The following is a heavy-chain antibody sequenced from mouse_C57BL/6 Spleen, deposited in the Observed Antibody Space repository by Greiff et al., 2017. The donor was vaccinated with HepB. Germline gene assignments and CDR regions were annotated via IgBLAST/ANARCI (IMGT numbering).Heavy chain of an antibody. D-gene: IGHD2-5*01. Sequence: DVKLQESGPGLVKPSQSLSLTCSVTGYSITSGYYWNWIRQFPGNKLEWMGYISYDGSNNYNPSLKNRISITRDTSKNQFFLKLNSVTTEDTATYYCARGAYYSNYGYFDVWGTGTTVTVSS. CDR3: ARGAYYSNYGYFDV. CDR2: ISYDGSN. J-gene: IGHJ1*03. CDR1: GYSITSGYY. V-gene: IGHV3-6*01.